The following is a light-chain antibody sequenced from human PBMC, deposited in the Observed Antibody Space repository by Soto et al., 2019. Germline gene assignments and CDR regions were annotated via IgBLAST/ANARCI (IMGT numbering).Light chain of an antibody. CDR3: NSFTTTNTYV. Sequence: SALPQPASVSGSPGQSITISCTGASSDVGGFDHVSWYQQHPGKVPRLLIYDVSSRPSGVSDRFSGSKSGNTASLTISGLQAEDEADYYCNSFTTTNTYVFGTGTKVTVL. J-gene: IGLJ1*01. CDR2: DVS. CDR1: SSDVGGFDH. V-gene: IGLV2-14*03.